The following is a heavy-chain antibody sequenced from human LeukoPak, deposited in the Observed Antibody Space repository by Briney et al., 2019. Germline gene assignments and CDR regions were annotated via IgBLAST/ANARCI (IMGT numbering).Heavy chain of an antibody. V-gene: IGHV1-18*01. CDR1: DYTFTSYG. D-gene: IGHD4-17*01. CDR2: ISAYNGNT. Sequence: ASVKVSCKASDYTFTSYGISWVRQAPGKGLEWMGWISAYNGNTNYAQKLQGRVTMTTDTSTSTAYMELRSLRSDDTAVYYCARVSGYGDHVLPDFWGQGTLVTVSS. CDR3: ARVSGYGDHVLPDF. J-gene: IGHJ4*02.